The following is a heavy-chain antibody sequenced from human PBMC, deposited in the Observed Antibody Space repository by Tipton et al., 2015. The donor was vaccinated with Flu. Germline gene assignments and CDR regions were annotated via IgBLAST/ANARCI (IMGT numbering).Heavy chain of an antibody. J-gene: IGHJ4*02. CDR3: ARDAQEHCSSSSSCSEFDY. V-gene: IGHV4-4*07. CDR1: GGSISSYY. Sequence: LRLSCTVSGGSISSYYWSWIRQPAGKGLEWIGRIYTSGSTSYNPSPKSRVTMSVDTSKNQFSLKLSSVTAADTAVYYCARDAQEHCSSSSSCSEFDYWGQGTLVTVFS. D-gene: IGHD2-2*01. CDR2: IYTSGST.